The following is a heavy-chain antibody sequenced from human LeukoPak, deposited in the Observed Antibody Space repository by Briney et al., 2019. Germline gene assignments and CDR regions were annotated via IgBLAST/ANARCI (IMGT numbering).Heavy chain of an antibody. D-gene: IGHD3-22*01. Sequence: ASVKVSCKASGYTFTGYYMHWVRQAPGQGLEWMGWINPNSGGTNYAQKFQGRVTMTRGTSISTAYMELSRLRSDDTAVYYCARGGITMIVVATFDYWGQGTLVTVSS. CDR3: ARGGITMIVVATFDY. V-gene: IGHV1-2*02. J-gene: IGHJ4*02. CDR1: GYTFTGYY. CDR2: INPNSGGT.